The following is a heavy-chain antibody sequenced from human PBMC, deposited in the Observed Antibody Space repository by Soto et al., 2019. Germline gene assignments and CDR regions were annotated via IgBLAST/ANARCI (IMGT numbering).Heavy chain of an antibody. CDR1: GGSFSGYY. CDR3: AVGGIYYGSYDY. V-gene: IGHV4-34*01. CDR2: INHSRST. J-gene: IGHJ4*02. D-gene: IGHD3-10*01. Sequence: SETLSPTCAVYGGSFSGYYWSWIRQPPGKGLEWIGEINHSRSTNYNPSLKSRVTISVDTSKNQFSLKLSSVTAADTAVYYCAVGGIYYGSYDYWGQGTLVTVSS.